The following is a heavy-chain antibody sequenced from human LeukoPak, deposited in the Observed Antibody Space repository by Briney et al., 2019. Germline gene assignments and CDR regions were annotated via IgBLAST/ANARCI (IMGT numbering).Heavy chain of an antibody. CDR1: GGSISRYY. CDR2: IYYSGST. Sequence: SETLSLTCTVSGGSISRYYWSWIRQPPGKGLEWIGYIYYSGSTNYNPSLKSRVTISVDTSKNQFSLKLSSVTAADTAVYYCARGRGITKFDYWGQGTLVTVSS. CDR3: ARGRGITKFDY. V-gene: IGHV4-59*12. J-gene: IGHJ4*02.